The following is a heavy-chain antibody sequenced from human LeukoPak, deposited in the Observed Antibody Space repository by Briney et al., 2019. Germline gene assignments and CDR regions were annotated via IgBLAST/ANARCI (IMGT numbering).Heavy chain of an antibody. D-gene: IGHD2-15*01. CDR1: GGSFSGYY. Sequence: PSETLSLTCAVYGGSFSGYYWIWMRQPPGKGLEWIGEINHSGSTNYNPSLKSRVTISVDTSKNQFSLKLSSVTAADTAVYYCARGNHCSGGSCYQFDYWGQGTLVTVSS. CDR2: INHSGST. V-gene: IGHV4-34*01. J-gene: IGHJ4*02. CDR3: ARGNHCSGGSCYQFDY.